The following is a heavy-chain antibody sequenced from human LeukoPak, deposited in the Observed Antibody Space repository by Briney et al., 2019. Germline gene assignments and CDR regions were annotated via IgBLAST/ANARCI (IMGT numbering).Heavy chain of an antibody. Sequence: GGSLRLSCAASGFTFSSYGMHWVRQAPGKGLEWVAVISYDGSNKYYADSVKGRFTISRDNSKNTLYLQMNSLRAEDTAVYYCAKHMMWFGELLAPDYWGQGTLVTVSS. CDR1: GFTFSSYG. J-gene: IGHJ4*02. V-gene: IGHV3-30*18. CDR3: AKHMMWFGELLAPDY. CDR2: ISYDGSNK. D-gene: IGHD3-10*01.